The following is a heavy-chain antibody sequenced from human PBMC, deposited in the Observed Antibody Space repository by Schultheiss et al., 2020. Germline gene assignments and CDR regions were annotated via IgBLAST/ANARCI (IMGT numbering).Heavy chain of an antibody. V-gene: IGHV3-23*01. Sequence: GGSLRLSCAASGFTFSNYSMNWVRQAPGKGLEWVSAISGSGGSTYYADSVKGRFSVSRDDSKNTLFLQMNSLRAEDTAVYYCAWGDRDYWGQGILGTVSS. D-gene: IGHD3-10*01. CDR2: ISGSGGST. J-gene: IGHJ4*02. CDR1: GFTFSNYS. CDR3: AWGDRDY.